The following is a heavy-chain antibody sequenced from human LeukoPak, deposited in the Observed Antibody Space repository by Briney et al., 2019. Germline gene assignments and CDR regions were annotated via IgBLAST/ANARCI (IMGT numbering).Heavy chain of an antibody. J-gene: IGHJ6*02. CDR2: IKQDGSEK. Sequence: TGGSLRLSCAGSGFTFSSYWMSWVRQAPGKGLEWVANIKQDGSEKYYVDSVKGRFTISRDNAKNSLYLQMNSLRAEDTAVYYCARLGYCSGGSCYSEYYYYGMDVWGQGTTVTVSS. D-gene: IGHD2-15*01. V-gene: IGHV3-7*01. CDR3: ARLGYCSGGSCYSEYYYYGMDV. CDR1: GFTFSSYW.